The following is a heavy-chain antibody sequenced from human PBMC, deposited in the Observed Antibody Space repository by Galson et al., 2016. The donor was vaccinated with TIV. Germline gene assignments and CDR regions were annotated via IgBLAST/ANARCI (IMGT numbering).Heavy chain of an antibody. CDR2: IKSETDGGAT. CDR3: HCSSTSCYVRWFDP. D-gene: IGHD2-2*01. V-gene: IGHV3-15*01. Sequence: SLRLSCAASGFTFGNAWMSWVRQAPGKGLEWVGRIKSETDGGATDYAAPVKGRFTISRDDSKNTLYLQMNTLKTEDTAVYYCHCSSTSCYVRWFDPWGQGTLVTVSS. J-gene: IGHJ5*02. CDR1: GFTFGNAW.